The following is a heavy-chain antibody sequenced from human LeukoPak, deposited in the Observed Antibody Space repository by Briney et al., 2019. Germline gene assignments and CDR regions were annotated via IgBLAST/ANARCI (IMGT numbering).Heavy chain of an antibody. J-gene: IGHJ5*02. CDR1: GFTFSSYG. D-gene: IGHD5-18*01. CDR2: IKQDGSEK. Sequence: TGGSLRLSCAASGFTFSSYGMHWVRQAPGKGLEWVANIKQDGSEKYYVDSVKGRFTISRDNAKNSLYLQMNSLRAEDTAVYYCARGALWLSKWFDPWGQGTLVTVSS. V-gene: IGHV3-7*01. CDR3: ARGALWLSKWFDP.